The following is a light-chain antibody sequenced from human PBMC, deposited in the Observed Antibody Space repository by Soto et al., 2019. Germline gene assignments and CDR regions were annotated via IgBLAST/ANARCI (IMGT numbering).Light chain of an antibody. CDR2: EVS. CDR1: SSDLGDYAY. V-gene: IGLV2-8*01. Sequence: QSALTQPPSASGSPGQSVTISCTGTSSDLGDYAYVSWYQQRPGTAPKLMSYEVSKRPSGVPDRFSCSKSGNTASLTGTGLQEEDEADYYCSSYAGINNWIFGGGTKLTVL. CDR3: SSYAGINNWI. J-gene: IGLJ2*01.